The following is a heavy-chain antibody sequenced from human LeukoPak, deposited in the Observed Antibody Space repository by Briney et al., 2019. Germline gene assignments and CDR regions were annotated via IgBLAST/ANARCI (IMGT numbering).Heavy chain of an antibody. CDR2: IYYSGST. CDR1: GGSISSGGYY. D-gene: IGHD4-17*01. CDR3: ARAYGDYGPRGFDY. J-gene: IGHJ4*02. Sequence: PSETLSLTCTVSGGSISSGGYYWSWIRQHPGKGLEWIGYIYYSGSTYYNPSLKSRVTISVDTSKNQFSLKLSSVTAADTAVYYCARAYGDYGPRGFDYWGQGTLVTVSS. V-gene: IGHV4-31*03.